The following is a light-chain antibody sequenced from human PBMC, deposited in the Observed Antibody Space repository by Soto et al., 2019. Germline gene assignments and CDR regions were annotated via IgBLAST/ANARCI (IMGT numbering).Light chain of an antibody. CDR2: KGT. Sequence: QSVLAQPASVSGSPGQSITISCIGTSSDVGAYDSVSWYQQHPHKAPQVIIYKGTRRPSGVSNRFSGSTSGNAASLTISGLQADDEADYFCCSSAPESTYVFGTGTKLTVL. J-gene: IGLJ1*01. CDR3: CSSAPESTYV. V-gene: IGLV2-23*01. CDR1: SSDVGAYDS.